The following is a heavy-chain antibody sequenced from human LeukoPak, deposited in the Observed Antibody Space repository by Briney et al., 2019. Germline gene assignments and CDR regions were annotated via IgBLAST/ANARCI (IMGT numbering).Heavy chain of an antibody. Sequence: GSLRLSCAASGFTFSSYWMHWVRQAPGKGLVWVSRINSDGSSTSYADSVKGRFTISRDNAKNTLYLQMNSLRAEDTAVYYCAVLYSSGWPYFDYWGQGTLVTVSS. D-gene: IGHD6-19*01. CDR1: GFTFSSYW. CDR2: INSDGSST. V-gene: IGHV3-74*01. CDR3: AVLYSSGWPYFDY. J-gene: IGHJ4*02.